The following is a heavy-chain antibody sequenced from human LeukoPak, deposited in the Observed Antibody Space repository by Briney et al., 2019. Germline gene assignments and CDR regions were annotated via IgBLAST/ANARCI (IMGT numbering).Heavy chain of an antibody. CDR1: GYTFTGYY. V-gene: IGHV1-2*02. J-gene: IGHJ4*02. D-gene: IGHD5-12*01. CDR3: ARVQYSGYDLQVDY. CDR2: INPNSGGT. Sequence: GASVKVSCKASGYTFTGYYMHWVRQAPGQGLEWMGWINPNSGGTNYAQKFQGRVTMTRDTSISTAYMELSRLRSDDTAVYYCARVQYSGYDLQVDYWGQRTLVTVSS.